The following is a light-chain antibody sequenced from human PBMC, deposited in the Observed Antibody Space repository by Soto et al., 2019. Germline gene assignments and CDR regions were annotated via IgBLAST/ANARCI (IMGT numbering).Light chain of an antibody. J-gene: IGLJ1*01. Sequence: SYELTQPPSVSVSPGQTASITCSGDNLGDKYACWYQQKPGQSPVLVIYQDTKRPSGIPERFSGSNSGNTATLTISGTQAMDEADYYCQAWDSNTDVFGTGTKLTVL. CDR1: NLGDKY. CDR2: QDT. V-gene: IGLV3-1*01. CDR3: QAWDSNTDV.